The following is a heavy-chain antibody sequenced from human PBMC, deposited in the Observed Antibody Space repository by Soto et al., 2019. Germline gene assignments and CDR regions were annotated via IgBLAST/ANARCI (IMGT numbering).Heavy chain of an antibody. CDR1: GGSFSGYY. CDR2: INHSGST. V-gene: IGHV4-34*01. Sequence: SETLSLTCAVYGGSFSGYYCSWIRQPPGKGLEWIGEINHSGSTNYNPSLKSRVTISVDTSKNQFSLKLSSVTAADTAVYYCARGHAGIAARSTYYYYYGMDVWGQGTTVTVSS. J-gene: IGHJ6*02. D-gene: IGHD6-6*01. CDR3: ARGHAGIAARSTYYYYYGMDV.